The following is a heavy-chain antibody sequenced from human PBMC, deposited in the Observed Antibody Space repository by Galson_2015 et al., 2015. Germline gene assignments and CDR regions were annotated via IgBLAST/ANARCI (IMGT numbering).Heavy chain of an antibody. Sequence: CAISGDSVSSNSAAWNWIIQSPSRGLEWLDRTYYRSKWYNDYAASVKSRITINPDTSKNQFSLQLNSVTPEDTAVYYCARGGIPTLWSGYYTSYYYGMDVWGQETTVTVSS. V-gene: IGHV6-1*01. CDR2: TYYRSKWYN. J-gene: IGHJ6*02. CDR1: GDSVSSNSAA. CDR3: ARGGIPTLWSGYYTSYYYGMDV. D-gene: IGHD3-3*01.